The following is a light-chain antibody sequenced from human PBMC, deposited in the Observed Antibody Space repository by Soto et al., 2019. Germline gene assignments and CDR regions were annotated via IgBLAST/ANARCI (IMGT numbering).Light chain of an antibody. CDR3: LQRSDWPLT. J-gene: IGKJ4*01. V-gene: IGKV3-15*01. CDR2: GAS. CDR1: QSVSRT. Sequence: EIVMTQSPASLSVSPGERATLSCRASQSVSRTLAWYQQKPGQAPRLLIYGASTRATGIPARFSGRGSGTDFTLTISSLQSEDFAVYYCLQRSDWPLTFGGGSKVEI.